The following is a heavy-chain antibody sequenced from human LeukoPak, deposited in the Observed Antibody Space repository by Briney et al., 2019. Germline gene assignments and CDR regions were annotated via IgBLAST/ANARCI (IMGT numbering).Heavy chain of an antibody. V-gene: IGHV3-21*01. CDR1: GFTFSSYS. J-gene: IGHJ3*02. CDR2: ISSSSIYI. D-gene: IGHD3-10*01. CDR3: ARDLRAALGAFDI. Sequence: GGSLRLSCAASGFTFSSYSMNWVRQAPGKGLEWVPSISSSSIYIYYADSVKGRFTISRDNAKNSLYLQMNSLRAEDTAVYYCARDLRAALGAFDIWGQGTMVTVSS.